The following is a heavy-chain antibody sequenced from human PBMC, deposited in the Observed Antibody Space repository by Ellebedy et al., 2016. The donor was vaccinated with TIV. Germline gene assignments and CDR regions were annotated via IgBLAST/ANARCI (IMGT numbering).Heavy chain of an antibody. J-gene: IGHJ6*02. V-gene: IGHV3-30-3*01. Sequence: GGSLRLXXEASGFTFNVHAMSWVRQNPGKGLEWVAVISYDGSNKYYADSVKGRFTISRDNSKNTLYLQMNSLRAEDTAVYYCARAHYGSGSYSSNGMDVWGQGTTVTVSS. CDR3: ARAHYGSGSYSSNGMDV. CDR2: ISYDGSNK. CDR1: GFTFNVHA. D-gene: IGHD3-10*01.